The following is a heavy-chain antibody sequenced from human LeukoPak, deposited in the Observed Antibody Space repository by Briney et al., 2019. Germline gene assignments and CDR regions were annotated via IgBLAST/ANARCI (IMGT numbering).Heavy chain of an antibody. Sequence: MSSETLSLTCAVSGGSISSSNWWSWVRQPPGQGLEWIGEIYHSGSTNYNPSLKSRVTISVDKSKNQFSLKLSSVTPEDTAVYYCAREGPINCSSTSCYADYYYYYYMDVWGKGTTVTVSS. CDR1: GGSISSSNW. CDR3: AREGPINCSSTSCYADYYYYYYMDV. V-gene: IGHV4-4*02. CDR2: IYHSGST. J-gene: IGHJ6*03. D-gene: IGHD2-2*01.